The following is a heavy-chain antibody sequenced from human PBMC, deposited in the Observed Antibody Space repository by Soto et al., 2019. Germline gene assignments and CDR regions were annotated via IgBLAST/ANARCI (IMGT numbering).Heavy chain of an antibody. CDR1: GFTFSSYS. D-gene: IGHD2-2*01. CDR2: ISSSSSYI. J-gene: IGHJ4*02. V-gene: IGHV3-21*01. CDR3: ARALDPVVVPAAMFDWVVY. Sequence: PGGSLRLSCAASGFTFSSYSMNWVRQAPGKGLEWVSSISSSSSYIYYADSVKGRFTISRDNAKNSLYLQMNSLRAEDTAVYYCARALDPVVVPAAMFDWVVYWGQGTLVTVSS.